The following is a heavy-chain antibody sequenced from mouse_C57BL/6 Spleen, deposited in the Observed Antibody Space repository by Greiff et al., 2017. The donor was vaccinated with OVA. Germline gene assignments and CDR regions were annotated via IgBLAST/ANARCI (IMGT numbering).Heavy chain of an antibody. J-gene: IGHJ3*01. CDR1: GYAFSSSW. V-gene: IGHV1-82*01. CDR3: ARWAYDAY. Sequence: VKLMESGPELVKPGASVKISCKASGYAFSSSWMNWVKQRPGKGLEWIGRIYPGDGDTNYNGKFKGKATLTADKSSSTAYMQLSSLTSEDSAVYFCARWAYDAYWGQGTLVTVSA. D-gene: IGHD2-12*01. CDR2: IYPGDGDT.